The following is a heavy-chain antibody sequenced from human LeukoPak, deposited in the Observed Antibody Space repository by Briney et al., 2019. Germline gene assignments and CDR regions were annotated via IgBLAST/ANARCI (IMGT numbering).Heavy chain of an antibody. Sequence: SVKVSCKASGYTFTSYDINWVRQATGQGLEWMGRIIPIFGTANYAQKFQGRVTITTDESTSTAYMELSSLRSEDTAVYYCARGSGYSDWFDPWGQGTLVTVSS. CDR1: GYTFTSYD. J-gene: IGHJ5*02. CDR3: ARGSGYSDWFDP. V-gene: IGHV1-69*05. D-gene: IGHD3-3*01. CDR2: IIPIFGTA.